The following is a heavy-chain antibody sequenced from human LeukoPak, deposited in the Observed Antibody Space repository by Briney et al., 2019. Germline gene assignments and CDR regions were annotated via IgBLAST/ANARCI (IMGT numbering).Heavy chain of an antibody. V-gene: IGHV2-5*02. CDR2: IYWDDDK. Sequence: KESGPTLVKPTQTLTLTCTFSGFSLSTSGVGVGWIRQPPGKALEWLALIYWDDDKRYSPSLKSRLTITKDTSKNQVVLTMTNMDPVDTATYYCARRRGSSWHLTVDYWGQRTLVTVSS. J-gene: IGHJ4*02. D-gene: IGHD6-13*01. CDR3: ARRRGSSWHLTVDY. CDR1: GFSLSTSGVG.